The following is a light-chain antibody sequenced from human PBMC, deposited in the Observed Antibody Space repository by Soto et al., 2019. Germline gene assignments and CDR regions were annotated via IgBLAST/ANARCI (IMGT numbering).Light chain of an antibody. J-gene: IGKJ4*01. V-gene: IGKV1-39*01. CDR3: QQNFSVTPLT. CDR2: GAT. Sequence: DIQMTQSPSSLSASVGDTVTISCRASRSIRAYLNWYQHKPGKAPNLLIYGATTLHSGVPSRFSGSGSGTDFSLTISSLQPEDFATYYCQQNFSVTPLTSGGGTKVEI. CDR1: RSIRAY.